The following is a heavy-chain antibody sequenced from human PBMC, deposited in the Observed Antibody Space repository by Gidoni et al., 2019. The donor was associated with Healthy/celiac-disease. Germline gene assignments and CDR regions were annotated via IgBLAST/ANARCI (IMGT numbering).Heavy chain of an antibody. Sequence: QVQLVQAGAEVKKPGASVKVSCKASCYTFTRYDINWVRQATGQGLEWMGWMNPNRGNTGYAQKFQGRVTMTRNTSISTAYMELSSMRSEDTAVYYCARGRLRQRPKYYFDYWGQGTLVTVSS. J-gene: IGHJ4*02. CDR3: ARGRLRQRPKYYFDY. CDR1: CYTFTRYD. V-gene: IGHV1-8*01. D-gene: IGHD3-3*01. CDR2: MNPNRGNT.